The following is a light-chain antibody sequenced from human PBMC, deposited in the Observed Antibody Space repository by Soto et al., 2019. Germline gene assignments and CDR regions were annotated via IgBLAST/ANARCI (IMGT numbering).Light chain of an antibody. Sequence: DIQMTQSPSSLSASVGDRITITCRASQSISSYLNWYYQKPGKAPKLLISAASSLHSGVPSRFSGSGSGADFTLTISSLQPEDFATYFCQQSYTIPFTCGQGTKVESK. CDR2: AAS. V-gene: IGKV1-39*01. J-gene: IGKJ2*01. CDR3: QQSYTIPFT. CDR1: QSISSY.